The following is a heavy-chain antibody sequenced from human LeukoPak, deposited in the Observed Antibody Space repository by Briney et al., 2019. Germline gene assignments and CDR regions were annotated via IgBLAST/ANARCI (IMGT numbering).Heavy chain of an antibody. J-gene: IGHJ4*02. D-gene: IGHD4-11*01. CDR1: GYSFTSYW. CDR3: ARSAYSKSGLAY. CDR2: IDPSDSYT. Sequence: GESLKISFQGSGYSFTSYWITWVRQMPGKGLEWMGTIDPSDSYTNYSPSFQGHVTISADKSISTAYVQWSSLKASDTAMYFCARSAYSKSGLAYWGQGTLVTVSS. V-gene: IGHV5-10-1*01.